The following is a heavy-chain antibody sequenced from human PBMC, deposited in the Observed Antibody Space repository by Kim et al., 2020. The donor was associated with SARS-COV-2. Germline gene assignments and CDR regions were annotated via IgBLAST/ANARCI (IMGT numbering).Heavy chain of an antibody. J-gene: IGHJ5*01. CDR2: INNDGSIT. CDR3: ARTRFGGTCFDP. Sequence: GGSLRLSCAASGFTLSSNWMHWVRQAPGKGLVWVSRINNDGSITSYSDSVKGRFTISRDNAKNTLYLQMNSLRAEDTAVYYCARTRFGGTCFDPWGQGTLVTVSS. D-gene: IGHD2-15*01. CDR1: GFTLSSNW. V-gene: IGHV3-74*01.